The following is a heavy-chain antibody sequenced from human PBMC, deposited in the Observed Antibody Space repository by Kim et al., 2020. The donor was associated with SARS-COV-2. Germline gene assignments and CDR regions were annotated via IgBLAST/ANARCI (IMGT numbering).Heavy chain of an antibody. CDR1: GYSFTSYW. CDR2: IYPGDSDT. D-gene: IGHD3-22*01. Sequence: GESLKISCKGSGYSFTSYWIGWVRQMPGKGLEWMGIIYPGDSDTRYSPSFQGQVTISADKSISTAYLQWSSLKASDTAMYYCARSRGFDSSGYPYYFDYWGQGTLVTVSS. V-gene: IGHV5-51*01. J-gene: IGHJ4*02. CDR3: ARSRGFDSSGYPYYFDY.